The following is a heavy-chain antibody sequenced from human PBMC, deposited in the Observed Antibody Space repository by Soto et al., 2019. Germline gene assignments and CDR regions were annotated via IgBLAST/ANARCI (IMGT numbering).Heavy chain of an antibody. CDR1: GFTFSAHY. D-gene: IGHD1-26*01. J-gene: IGHJ4*02. CDR2: IKNKANSYTT. CDR3: ARVSLVGPSGGRYVDY. V-gene: IGHV3-72*01. Sequence: EVQLVESGGGLVQPRGSLRLSCAASGFTFSAHYMDWVRQAPGKGLEWVGRIKNKANSYTTEYAASVEGRFTISREDSQNSLYLQMNSLKTEDTAVYYCARVSLVGPSGGRYVDYWGQGSQVAVSS.